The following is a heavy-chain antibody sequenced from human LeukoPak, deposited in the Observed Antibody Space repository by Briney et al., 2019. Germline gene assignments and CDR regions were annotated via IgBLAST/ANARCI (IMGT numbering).Heavy chain of an antibody. CDR1: GFTFSSYA. J-gene: IGHJ4*02. D-gene: IGHD3-10*01. CDR3: AKVGRSYGSGSYSTFDY. CDR2: ISGGGGST. V-gene: IGHV3-23*01. Sequence: QPGGSLRLSCAASGFTFSSYAMSWVRQAPGKGLEWVSAISGGGGSTYYADSVKGRFTISRDNSKNTLYLQMNSLRADDTAIYYCAKVGRSYGSGSYSTFDYWGQGTLGTVSS.